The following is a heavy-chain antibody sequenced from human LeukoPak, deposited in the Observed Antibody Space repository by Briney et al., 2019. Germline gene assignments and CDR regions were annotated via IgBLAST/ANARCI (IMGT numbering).Heavy chain of an antibody. V-gene: IGHV4-4*07. CDR2: IYTSGST. CDR3: ARGPFLSGYHYFDY. CDR1: GGSMSSYY. Sequence: PSETLSLTCTVSGGSMSSYYWSWIRQPAGKGLEWIGRIYTSGSTNYKPSLKSRVTKSVDTSKKQLSLNLSSVTAADTAVYYCARGPFLSGYHYFDYWGQGTLVTVSS. D-gene: IGHD3-3*01. J-gene: IGHJ4*02.